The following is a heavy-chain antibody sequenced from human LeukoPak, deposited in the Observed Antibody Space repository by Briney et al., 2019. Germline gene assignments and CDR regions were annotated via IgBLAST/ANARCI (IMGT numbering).Heavy chain of an antibody. CDR1: GDSVSSNSAA. CDR3: ARDEYGDYYGMDV. Sequence: SQTLSLSCAISGDSVSSNSAAWDWIRHSPWRGREWLGRTYYRSTWYNDYAVSVNSRISINPDTSKNQYSLQLNSVTPEDTAVYYCARDEYGDYYGMDVWGQGTTVTVSS. CDR2: TYYRSTWYN. D-gene: IGHD4-17*01. V-gene: IGHV6-1*01. J-gene: IGHJ6*02.